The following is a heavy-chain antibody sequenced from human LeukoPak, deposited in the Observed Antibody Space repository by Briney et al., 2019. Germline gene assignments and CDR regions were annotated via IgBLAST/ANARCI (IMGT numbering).Heavy chain of an antibody. V-gene: IGHV4-59*12. J-gene: IGHJ4*02. CDR1: GGSISSYY. CDR2: INHSGST. D-gene: IGHD5-12*01. Sequence: SETLSLTCTVSGGSISSYYWSWIRQPPGKGLEWIGEINHSGSTNYNHSLKSRVTISVDTSKNQFSLKLSSVTAADTAVYYCARGLYQRVATSQAGYFDYWGQGTLVTVSS. CDR3: ARGLYQRVATSQAGYFDY.